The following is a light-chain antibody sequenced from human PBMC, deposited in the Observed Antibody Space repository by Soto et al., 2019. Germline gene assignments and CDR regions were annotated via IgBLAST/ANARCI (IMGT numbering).Light chain of an antibody. CDR3: SSYTSSSTLV. CDR2: EVS. J-gene: IGLJ2*01. Sequence: QSALTKPASVSGSPGQSITISCTGTSSDVGGYNYVSWYQQHPGKAPKLMIYEVSNRPSGVSNRFSGFKSGNTASRTISGLQAEEEADYYCSSYTSSSTLVFGGGTKVTVL. V-gene: IGLV2-14*01. CDR1: SSDVGGYNY.